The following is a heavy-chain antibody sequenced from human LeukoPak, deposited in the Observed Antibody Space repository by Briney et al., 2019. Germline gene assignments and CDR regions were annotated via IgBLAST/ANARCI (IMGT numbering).Heavy chain of an antibody. J-gene: IGHJ4*02. CDR1: GDSISSSSYY. Sequence: SETLSLTCAVSGDSISSSSYYWGWMRQPPGKGLEWIGSIAYSGSTNYNPSLKSRVTISVDTSKNQFSLKLSSVTAADTAVYYCARCKDYYVSGSYYKTFDYWGQGTLVTVSS. D-gene: IGHD3-10*01. V-gene: IGHV4-39*07. CDR2: IAYSGST. CDR3: ARCKDYYVSGSYYKTFDY.